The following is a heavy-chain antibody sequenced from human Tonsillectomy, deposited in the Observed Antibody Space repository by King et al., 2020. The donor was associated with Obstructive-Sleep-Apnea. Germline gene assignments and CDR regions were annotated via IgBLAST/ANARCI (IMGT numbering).Heavy chain of an antibody. D-gene: IGHD4-17*01. V-gene: IGHV3-30*04. CDR1: GFTFSSYA. Sequence: VQLVESGGGVVQPGRSLTLSCAASGFTFSSYAMHWVRQAPGKGLEWVVVISHDGSNGYYADSVKGRFTISRDNSKNTLYLQMDSLRAEDTAVYYCARDPELNDYGDYFDSWGQGTLVTVSS. J-gene: IGHJ4*02. CDR2: ISHDGSNG. CDR3: ARDPELNDYGDYFDS.